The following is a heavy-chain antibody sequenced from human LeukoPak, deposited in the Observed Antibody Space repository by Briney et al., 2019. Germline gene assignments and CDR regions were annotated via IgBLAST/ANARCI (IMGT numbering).Heavy chain of an antibody. J-gene: IGHJ6*02. D-gene: IGHD3-9*01. CDR3: ARDETLRYFDWLDTYYYYGMDV. V-gene: IGHV3-7*03. CDR1: GFTFSSYW. Sequence: GGSLRVSCAASGFTFSSYWMSWVRQAPGKGREWVANIKQDGREKYYVDSVKGRFTISRDNAKNSLYLQMNSLRAEDTAVYYCARDETLRYFDWLDTYYYYGMDVWGQGTTVTVSS. CDR2: IKQDGREK.